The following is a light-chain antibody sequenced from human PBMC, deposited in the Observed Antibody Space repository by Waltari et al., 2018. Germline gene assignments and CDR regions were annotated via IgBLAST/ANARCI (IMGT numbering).Light chain of an antibody. CDR3: QQYYSTPYT. CDR2: WAS. Sequence: DIVMTQFPDSLPLSLGERATITCKSSQSVSSSSRNKSYLAWYQQKFGRPPKLLFSWASTRESGVPDRFSGSGSGTALTLTNASLEPEDVAVYYCQQYYSTPYTFGQGTKLEI. V-gene: IGKV4-1*01. CDR1: QSVSSSSRNKSY. J-gene: IGKJ2*01.